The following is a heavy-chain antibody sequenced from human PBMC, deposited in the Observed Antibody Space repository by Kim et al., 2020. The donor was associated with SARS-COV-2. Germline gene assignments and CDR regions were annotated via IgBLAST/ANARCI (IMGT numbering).Heavy chain of an antibody. Sequence: GGSLRLSCAASGFAFRSYSMNWVRQAPGKGLEWVSHISSSSSTIDYADSVKGRFTISRDNATNSLYLQINSLRDEDTAVYYCARGSEGSGYPYDYWGQGT. D-gene: IGHD3-22*01. CDR1: GFAFRSYS. V-gene: IGHV3-48*02. CDR3: ARGSEGSGYPYDY. J-gene: IGHJ4*02. CDR2: ISSSSSTI.